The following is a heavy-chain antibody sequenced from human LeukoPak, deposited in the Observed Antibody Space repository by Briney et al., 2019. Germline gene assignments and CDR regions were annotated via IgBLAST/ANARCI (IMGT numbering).Heavy chain of an antibody. CDR3: ARGLEYYDSSGYSYYFDY. CDR1: GYTFTSYY. V-gene: IGHV1-46*01. D-gene: IGHD3-22*01. J-gene: IGHJ4*02. Sequence: EASVKVSCKASGYTFTSYYMHWVRQAPGQGLEWMGIINPSGGSTSYAQKFQGRVTMTRDTSTSTVYTELSSLRSEDTAVYYCARGLEYYDSSGYSYYFDYWGQGTLVTVSS. CDR2: INPSGGST.